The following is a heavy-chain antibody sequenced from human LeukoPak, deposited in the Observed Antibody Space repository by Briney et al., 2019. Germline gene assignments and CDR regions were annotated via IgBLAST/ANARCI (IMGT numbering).Heavy chain of an antibody. CDR2: FDPEDGET. J-gene: IGHJ4*02. CDR1: GYTLTELS. Sequence: ASVKVSCKVSGYTLTELSMHWVRQAPGKGLEWMGGFDPEDGETIYAQKFQGRVTMTEDTSTDTAYMELSSLRSEDTAVYYCATGGLAAAGLRGTIDYWSQGTLVTVSS. D-gene: IGHD6-13*01. V-gene: IGHV1-24*01. CDR3: ATGGLAAAGLRGTIDY.